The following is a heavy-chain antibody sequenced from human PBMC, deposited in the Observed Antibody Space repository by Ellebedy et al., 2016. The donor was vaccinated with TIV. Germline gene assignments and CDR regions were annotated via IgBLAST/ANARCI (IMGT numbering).Heavy chain of an antibody. Sequence: GESLKISXAASGVTVSNNYMTWVRQAPGKGLELVSLIYSGGSTYYADSVKGRFTISRDNSKNTVYLQMNSLRAEDTAVYYCARDPPASGSGTYGWGQGTLVTVSS. CDR3: ARDPPASGSGTYG. CDR2: IYSGGST. V-gene: IGHV3-53*01. J-gene: IGHJ4*02. D-gene: IGHD3-10*01. CDR1: GVTVSNNY.